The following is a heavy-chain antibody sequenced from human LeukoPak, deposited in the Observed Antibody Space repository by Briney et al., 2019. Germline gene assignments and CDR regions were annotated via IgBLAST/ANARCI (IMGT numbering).Heavy chain of an antibody. V-gene: IGHV4-59*08. D-gene: IGHD6-19*01. Sequence: PSETLSLTCMVSGGSISGYYWSWIRQPPGKGLEWMGYIYYSGSTNYNPSLKSRVTISVDTSKNQLSLKLSSVIAADTAVYYCAGGYSSGWDYFDYWGQGTLVTVSS. J-gene: IGHJ4*02. CDR1: GGSISGYY. CDR3: AGGYSSGWDYFDY. CDR2: IYYSGST.